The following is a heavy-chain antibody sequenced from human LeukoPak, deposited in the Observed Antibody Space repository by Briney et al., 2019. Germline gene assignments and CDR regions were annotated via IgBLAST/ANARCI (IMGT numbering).Heavy chain of an antibody. Sequence: PSETLSLTCTVFGGSFTDYFWTWIRLSPGKGLEWIGEINDYTGDTKYNPSLNSRVSISLEKSKNQLSLELRSVTAADTAVYYCARARIAKIVVVHSFSYGMDVRGQGTTVTVYS. CDR1: GGSFTDYF. CDR3: ARARIAKIVVVHSFSYGMDV. CDR2: INDYTGDT. D-gene: IGHD3-22*01. J-gene: IGHJ6*02. V-gene: IGHV4-34*01.